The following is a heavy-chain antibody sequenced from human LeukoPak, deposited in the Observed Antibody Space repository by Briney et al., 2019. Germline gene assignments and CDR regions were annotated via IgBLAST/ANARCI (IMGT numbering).Heavy chain of an antibody. Sequence: GGSLRLSCAASGFTFSTYAMTWVRHVPGKGLEWVSSITGSGGSTYYADSVKGRFTISRDNSENTVFLQMDSLRAEDTAVYYCARCRPDSSGSADYWGQGTLVTVSP. V-gene: IGHV3-23*01. CDR1: GFTFSTYA. J-gene: IGHJ4*02. D-gene: IGHD6-19*01. CDR3: ARCRPDSSGSADY. CDR2: ITGSGGST.